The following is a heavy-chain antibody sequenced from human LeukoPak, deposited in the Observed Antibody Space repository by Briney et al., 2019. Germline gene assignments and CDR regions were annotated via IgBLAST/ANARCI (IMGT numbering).Heavy chain of an antibody. CDR3: ARNARPTYYYDSSGPEYWFDP. D-gene: IGHD3-22*01. Sequence: SETLSLTCTVSGGSISSYCWSWIRQPPGKGLEWIGYIYYSGSTYYNPSLKSRVTISVDTSKNQFSLKLSSVTAADTAVYYCARNARPTYYYDSSGPEYWFDPWGQGTLVTVSS. J-gene: IGHJ5*02. CDR2: IYYSGST. V-gene: IGHV4-59*04. CDR1: GGSISSYC.